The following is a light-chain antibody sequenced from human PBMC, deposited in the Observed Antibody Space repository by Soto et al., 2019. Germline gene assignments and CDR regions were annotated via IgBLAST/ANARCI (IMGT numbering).Light chain of an antibody. CDR1: SSNIGSNY. J-gene: IGLJ3*02. CDR3: AAWDDSSRVV. CDR2: RNN. V-gene: IGLV1-47*01. Sequence: QSVLTQPPSASGTPGQRVTISCSGSSSNIGSNYVYWYQQLPGTAPKLLIYRNNQRPSGVPDRFSGSKSGTSASLAISGLRSEDEADYYCAAWDDSSRVVFGGGTKLTVL.